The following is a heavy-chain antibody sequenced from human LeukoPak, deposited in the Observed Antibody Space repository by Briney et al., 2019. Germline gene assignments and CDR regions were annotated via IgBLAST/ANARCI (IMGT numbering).Heavy chain of an antibody. CDR2: IYYSGST. Sequence: SETLSLTCTVSGGSISSGGYYWSWIRQHPGKGLEWIGYIYYSGSTYYNPSLKSRVTISVDTSKNQFSLKLSSVTAAGTAVYYCARGNVVPAAIGFSDWFDPWGQGTLVTVSS. J-gene: IGHJ5*02. D-gene: IGHD2-2*01. CDR1: GGSISSGGYY. V-gene: IGHV4-31*03. CDR3: ARGNVVPAAIGFSDWFDP.